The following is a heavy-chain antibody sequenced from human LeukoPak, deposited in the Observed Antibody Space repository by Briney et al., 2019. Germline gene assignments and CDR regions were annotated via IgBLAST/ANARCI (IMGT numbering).Heavy chain of an antibody. V-gene: IGHV3-48*03. D-gene: IGHD3-22*01. CDR3: AKDAREIYYDSSGYYSLIWYFDY. Sequence: GGSLRLSCAASGFTFSSYEMNWVRQTPRKGLEWVSYISTSGSTICYADSVKGRFTISRDNAKNSLYLQMNSLRAEDTAVYYCAKDAREIYYDSSGYYSLIWYFDYWGQGTLVTVSS. CDR1: GFTFSSYE. CDR2: ISTSGSTI. J-gene: IGHJ4*02.